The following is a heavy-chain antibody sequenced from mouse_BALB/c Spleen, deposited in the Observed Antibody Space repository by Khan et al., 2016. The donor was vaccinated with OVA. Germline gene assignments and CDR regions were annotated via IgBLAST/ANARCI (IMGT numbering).Heavy chain of an antibody. J-gene: IGHJ3*01. CDR2: IIPSSDYT. V-gene: IGHV1-4*01. D-gene: IGHD2-14*01. CDR1: GYTFTTYT. CDR3: SREGAYYRSDGWFAY. Sequence: QVQLKQSGAELARPGASVKMSCKASGYTFTTYTIHWVKQRPGQGLEWIGYIIPSSDYTNYNQQFKDKATLTADKSSSTAYMQLSSLTSEDSAVYYCSREGAYYRSDGWFAYWGQGTLVTVSA.